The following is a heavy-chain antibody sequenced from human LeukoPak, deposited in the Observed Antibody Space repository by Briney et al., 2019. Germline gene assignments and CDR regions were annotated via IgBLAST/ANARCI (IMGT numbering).Heavy chain of an antibody. J-gene: IGHJ4*02. Sequence: PSETLSLTCTVSGGSISSSSYYWGWIRQPPGKGLEWIGSIYYSGSTYYNPSLKSRVTISVDTSKNQFPLKLSSVTAADTAVYYCARVILDYGDYAPGYFDYWGQGTLVTVSS. CDR1: GGSISSSSYY. CDR3: ARVILDYGDYAPGYFDY. CDR2: IYYSGST. D-gene: IGHD4-17*01. V-gene: IGHV4-39*06.